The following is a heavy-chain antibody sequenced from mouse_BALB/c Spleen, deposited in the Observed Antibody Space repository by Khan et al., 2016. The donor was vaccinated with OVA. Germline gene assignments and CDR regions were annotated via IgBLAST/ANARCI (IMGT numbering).Heavy chain of an antibody. CDR2: IWGDGST. CDR1: GFSLTDFG. Sequence: QVQLKESGPGLVAPPQSLSITCTVSGFSLTDFGVNWIRQPPGKGLEWLGMIWGDGSTDYNSALKSRLSISRDNSKSQVFLKMNSLQTDDTARYYCAREGNGYYGFASWGQGTLVTVSA. J-gene: IGHJ3*01. V-gene: IGHV2-6-7*01. CDR3: AREGNGYYGFAS. D-gene: IGHD2-3*01.